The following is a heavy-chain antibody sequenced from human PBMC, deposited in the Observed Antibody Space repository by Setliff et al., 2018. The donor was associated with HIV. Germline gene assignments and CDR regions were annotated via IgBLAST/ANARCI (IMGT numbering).Heavy chain of an antibody. J-gene: IGHJ4*02. Sequence: SETLSLTCTVSGGSISSSSYYWGWIRQPPGKGLEWIGSIFYSGNTNYNPSLKSRVTISVDTSKSQFSLKLSSVTATDTAVYYCARDRYGDYAYFDYWGQGTLVTVSS. CDR2: IFYSGNT. V-gene: IGHV4-39*07. CDR1: GGSISSSSYY. D-gene: IGHD4-17*01. CDR3: ARDRYGDYAYFDY.